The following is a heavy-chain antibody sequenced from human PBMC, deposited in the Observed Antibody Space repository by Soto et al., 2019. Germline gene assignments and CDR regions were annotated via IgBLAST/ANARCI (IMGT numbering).Heavy chain of an antibody. CDR3: ARELTAFGMDV. Sequence: VQLVESGGGLVQPGGSLRLSCAASGFSFNSYWMHWVRQAPGSGLVWVSRLNSDGTDTDYADSVKGRFTISRDTAKDTLYLQMNSLRTEDTAVYYCARELTAFGMDVWGQGTTVTVSS. D-gene: IGHD3-9*01. V-gene: IGHV3-74*01. J-gene: IGHJ6*02. CDR2: LNSDGTDT. CDR1: GFSFNSYW.